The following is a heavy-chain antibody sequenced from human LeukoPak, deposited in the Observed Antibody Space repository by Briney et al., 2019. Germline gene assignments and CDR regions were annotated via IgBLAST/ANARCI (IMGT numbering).Heavy chain of an antibody. V-gene: IGHV3-20*04. CDR1: GFKFDDYG. J-gene: IGHJ4*02. Sequence: PGGSLRLSCAASGFKFDDYGMSWVRQAPGKGLEWVCDINWNGAWTGYADSVKGRFTISRDNAKNSLYLQMNILRAEDTAVFYCLSGPGHCGQGTLVTVSS. CDR2: INWNGAWT. CDR3: LSGPGH.